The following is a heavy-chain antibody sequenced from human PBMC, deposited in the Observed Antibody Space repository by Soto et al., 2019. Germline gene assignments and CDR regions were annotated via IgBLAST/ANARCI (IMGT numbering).Heavy chain of an antibody. CDR1: GGSISSSSYY. V-gene: IGHV4-39*01. CDR2: IYYSGST. Sequence: QLQLQESGPGLVKPSETLSLTCTVSGGSISSSSYYWGWIRQPPGKGLEWIGSIYYSGSTYYNPSLKSRVTISVDTSKNRFPLQLSSVTAADTAVYYCASPKIAFYNWFDPWGQGTLVTVSS. D-gene: IGHD3-3*02. J-gene: IGHJ5*02. CDR3: ASPKIAFYNWFDP.